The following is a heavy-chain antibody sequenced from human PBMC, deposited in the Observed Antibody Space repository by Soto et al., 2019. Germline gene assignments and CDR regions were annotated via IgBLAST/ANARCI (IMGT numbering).Heavy chain of an antibody. D-gene: IGHD5-12*01. CDR1: GGSISSGGYY. Sequence: PSETLSLTCTVSGGSISSGGYYWSWIRQHPGKGLEWIGYIYYSGSTYYNPSLKSRVTISVDTSKNQFSLKLSSVTAADTAVYYCARDHKKDIVATQNYYYYMDVRAKGTTDTGSS. V-gene: IGHV4-31*03. CDR2: IYYSGST. J-gene: IGHJ6*03. CDR3: ARDHKKDIVATQNYYYYMDV.